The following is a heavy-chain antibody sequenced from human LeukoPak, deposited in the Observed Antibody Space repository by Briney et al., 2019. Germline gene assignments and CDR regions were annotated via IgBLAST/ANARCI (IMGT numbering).Heavy chain of an antibody. CDR2: ISSSSSTI. D-gene: IGHD3-3*01. Sequence: GGSLRLSCAASGFTFSSYSMNWVRQAPGKGLEWVSYISSSSSTIYYADSVKGRFTISRDNAKNSLYLQMNSLRAEDTAVYYCARGPTYYDFWSGHYFDYWGQGTLVTVSS. CDR1: GFTFSSYS. V-gene: IGHV3-48*04. CDR3: ARGPTYYDFWSGHYFDY. J-gene: IGHJ4*02.